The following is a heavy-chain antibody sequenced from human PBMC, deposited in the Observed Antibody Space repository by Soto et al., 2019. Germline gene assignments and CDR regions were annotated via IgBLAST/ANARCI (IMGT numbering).Heavy chain of an antibody. D-gene: IGHD3-3*01. CDR2: ISSSSSYI. J-gene: IGHJ4*02. CDR3: AREERFLEWLLYPDAYYFDY. V-gene: IGHV3-21*01. Sequence: PGGSLRLSCAASGFTFSSYSMNWVRQAPGKGLEWVSSISSSSSYIYYADSVKGRFTISRDNAKNSLYLQMNSLRAEDTAVYYCAREERFLEWLLYPDAYYFDYWGQGTLVTVSS. CDR1: GFTFSSYS.